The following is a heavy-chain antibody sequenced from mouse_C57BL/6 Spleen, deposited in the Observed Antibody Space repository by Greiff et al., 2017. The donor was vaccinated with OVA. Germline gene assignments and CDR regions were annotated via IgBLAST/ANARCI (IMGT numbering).Heavy chain of an antibody. CDR3: ARGGGRQLRPLYAMDY. CDR2: IFPGSGST. V-gene: IGHV1-75*01. J-gene: IGHJ4*01. D-gene: IGHD3-2*02. CDR1: GYTFTDYY. Sequence: QLQQSGPELVKPGASVKISCKASGYTFTDYYINWVKQRPGQGLEWIGWIFPGSGSTYYNEKFKGKATLTVDKSSSTAYMLLSSLTSEDSAVYFCARGGGRQLRPLYAMDYWGQGTSVTVSS.